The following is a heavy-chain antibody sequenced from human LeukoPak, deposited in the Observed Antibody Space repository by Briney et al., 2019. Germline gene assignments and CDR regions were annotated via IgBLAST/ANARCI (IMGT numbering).Heavy chain of an antibody. V-gene: IGHV3-30*02. CDR1: GFTFSYYA. CDR3: AKDFLISPNSGQFFDN. J-gene: IGHJ4*02. CDR2: IRFDGNKE. D-gene: IGHD1-26*01. Sequence: AGGSLSLSCAASGFTFSYYAMRWARRAPGKGLEWLTYIRFDGNKEDYADSVKGRFTISRDNFKNTLYLQMNSLRTEDTAVYFCAKDFLISPNSGQFFDNWGQGTLVTVSS.